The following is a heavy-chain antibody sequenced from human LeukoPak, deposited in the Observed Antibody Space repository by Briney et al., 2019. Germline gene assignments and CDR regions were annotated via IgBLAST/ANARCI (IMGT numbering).Heavy chain of an antibody. Sequence: PGRSLKLSCAVSGFTFRSYSMHWVRQAPGEGLEWVAAISYDGSDRFYADSVKGRFTISRDNSKNTLYLHVNSLRPEDTALYYCASDVNYYDGSGPPFHYWGQGTLVIVSS. CDR2: ISYDGSDR. J-gene: IGHJ4*02. CDR1: GFTFRSYS. CDR3: ASDVNYYDGSGPPFHY. D-gene: IGHD3-22*01. V-gene: IGHV3-30-3*01.